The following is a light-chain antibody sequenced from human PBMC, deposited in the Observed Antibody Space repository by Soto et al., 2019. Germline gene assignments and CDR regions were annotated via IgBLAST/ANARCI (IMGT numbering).Light chain of an antibody. CDR3: QQFDNPSWT. Sequence: EIVLTQSPDTLSLSPGERATLSCRASQTVSNNYLAWYRQKPGQAPRLLIYGASSRATGIPDRFSGSGSGTDFTLTISRLEPEDLAVYYCQQFDNPSWTFGQGTKVEIK. J-gene: IGKJ1*01. V-gene: IGKV3-20*01. CDR2: GAS. CDR1: QTVSNNY.